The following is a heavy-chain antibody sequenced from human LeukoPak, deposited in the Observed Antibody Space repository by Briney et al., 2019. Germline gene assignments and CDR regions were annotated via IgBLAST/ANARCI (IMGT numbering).Heavy chain of an antibody. Sequence: GGSLRLSCAASGFTFDDYAMHWVRQAPGKGLEWVSGISWNSGSIGYADSVKSRFTISRDNAKNSLYLQMNSLRAEDTALYYCAKALTKAGGSYFFPDAFDIWGQGTMVTVSS. CDR2: ISWNSGSI. CDR1: GFTFDDYA. CDR3: AKALTKAGGSYFFPDAFDI. J-gene: IGHJ3*02. D-gene: IGHD1-26*01. V-gene: IGHV3-9*01.